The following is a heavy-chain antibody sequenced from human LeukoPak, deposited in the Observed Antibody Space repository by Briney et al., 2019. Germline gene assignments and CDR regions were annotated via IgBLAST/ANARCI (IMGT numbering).Heavy chain of an antibody. Sequence: ASVKVSCKASGYTFTVYYMHWVRQAPGQGLEWMGWINPNSGGTSYAQKFQGRVTMTRDTSISTAYMELSRLRSDDTAVYYCGRGPSTAVTNRNYFDYWGQGTLVTVSS. CDR1: GYTFTVYY. CDR3: GRGPSTAVTNRNYFDY. J-gene: IGHJ4*02. D-gene: IGHD4-17*01. V-gene: IGHV1-2*02. CDR2: INPNSGGT.